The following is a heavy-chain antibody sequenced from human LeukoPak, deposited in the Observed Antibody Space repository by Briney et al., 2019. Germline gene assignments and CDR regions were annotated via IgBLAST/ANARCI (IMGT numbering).Heavy chain of an antibody. J-gene: IGHJ4*02. CDR3: ANSGLNRFDY. CDR2: ISGSGGST. CDR1: GFSFEDYG. Sequence: PAGSLRLSCAASGFSFEDYGMHWVRHVPGKGLVWVSTISGSGGSTNHADSVKGRFTISRDDSKNTLYLQMNSLRAEDTAVYYCANSGLNRFDYWGQGTLVTVSS. V-gene: IGHV3-23*01. D-gene: IGHD2-15*01.